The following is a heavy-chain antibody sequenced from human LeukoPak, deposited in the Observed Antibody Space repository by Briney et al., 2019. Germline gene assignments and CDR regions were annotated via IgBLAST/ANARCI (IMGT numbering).Heavy chain of an antibody. J-gene: IGHJ4*02. CDR2: IWYDGSNK. V-gene: IGHV3-33*01. CDR3: ARSNYYDSSGYYD. CDR1: GFTFSSYG. D-gene: IGHD3-22*01. Sequence: AGGSLRLSCAASGFTFSSYGMHWVRQAPGKGLEWVAVIWYDGSNKYYADSVKGRFTISRDNSKNTLYLQMNSLRAEDTAVYYCARSNYYDSSGYYDWGQGTLVTVSS.